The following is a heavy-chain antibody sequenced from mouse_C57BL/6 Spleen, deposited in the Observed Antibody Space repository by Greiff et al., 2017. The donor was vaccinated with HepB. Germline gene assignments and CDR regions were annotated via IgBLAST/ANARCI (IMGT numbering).Heavy chain of an antibody. CDR1: GFTFSSYA. D-gene: IGHD2-13*01. CDR2: ISDGVSYT. CDR3: ARELGCGDYSYWYFDV. V-gene: IGHV5-4*01. J-gene: IGHJ1*03. Sequence: EVQLVEPGGGLVKPGGSLKLSCAASGFTFSSYAMSWVRQTPEKRLEWVATISDGVSYTYYPDNVKGRFTISGDNAKNNLYLQVSHLKSEDTAMYYCARELGCGDYSYWYFDVWGTGTTVTVSS.